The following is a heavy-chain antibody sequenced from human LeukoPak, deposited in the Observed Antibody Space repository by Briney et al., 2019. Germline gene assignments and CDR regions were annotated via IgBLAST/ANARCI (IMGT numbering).Heavy chain of an antibody. D-gene: IGHD2-2*01. CDR1: GFTFGSFA. Sequence: GGSLRLSCEASGFTFGSFAMSWVHQAPGKGLEWLSGISASGHYIYCADSVKGRFTISRDNSKNTLYIEMNSLRAEDTAVYYCARDGSWGDYQFYFYMDVWGKGTTVTVSS. V-gene: IGHV3-23*01. CDR2: ISASGHYI. CDR3: ARDGSWGDYQFYFYMDV. J-gene: IGHJ6*03.